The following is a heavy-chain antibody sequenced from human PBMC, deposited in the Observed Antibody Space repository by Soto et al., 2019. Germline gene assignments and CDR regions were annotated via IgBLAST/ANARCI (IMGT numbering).Heavy chain of an antibody. CDR2: ISSSGSTI. D-gene: IGHD6-13*01. CDR3: ARDKEAGSFFHYYYGMDV. Sequence: EVQLVESGGGLVQPGGSLRLSCATSGFTFSSYEMNWVRQAPGKGLEWVSYISSSGSTIYYADSVKGRFTISRDNAKNSLYLQLDSLRSEDTAVYDCARDKEAGSFFHYYYGMDVWGQGTTVTVSS. V-gene: IGHV3-48*03. J-gene: IGHJ6*02. CDR1: GFTFSSYE.